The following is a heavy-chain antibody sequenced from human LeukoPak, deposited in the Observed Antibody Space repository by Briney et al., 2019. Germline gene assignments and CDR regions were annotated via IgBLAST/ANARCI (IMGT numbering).Heavy chain of an antibody. CDR2: IWYDGSNN. CDR3: ARSHYYDSSGYYYYYYGMDV. J-gene: IGHJ6*02. D-gene: IGHD3-22*01. V-gene: IGHV3-33*01. Sequence: GGSLRLSCAASGFTFSSYGMHWVRQAPGKGLEWVAVIWYDGSNNYYAASVKGRFTISRDNSKNTLYLQMNSLRAEDTAVYYCARSHYYDSSGYYYYYYGMDVWGQETTVTVSS. CDR1: GFTFSSYG.